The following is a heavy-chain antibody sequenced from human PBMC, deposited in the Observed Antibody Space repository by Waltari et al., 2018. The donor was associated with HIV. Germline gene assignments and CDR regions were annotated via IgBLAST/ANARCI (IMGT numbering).Heavy chain of an antibody. V-gene: IGHV4-38-2*02. D-gene: IGHD3-10*01. CDR3: ARLDYGSGTPDIYVMDV. CDR1: GYSIGHGYY. CDR2: IHQSGRS. J-gene: IGHJ6*02. Sequence: QLLLQESGPGLVKPSETLALTCRVSGYSIGHGYYWGWIRQPPGEGLEWIATIHQSGRSYYNPSLKRRVTISVDTSTNEFSLKVNSVTAADTAVYYCARLDYGSGTPDIYVMDVWGQGTSVTVSS.